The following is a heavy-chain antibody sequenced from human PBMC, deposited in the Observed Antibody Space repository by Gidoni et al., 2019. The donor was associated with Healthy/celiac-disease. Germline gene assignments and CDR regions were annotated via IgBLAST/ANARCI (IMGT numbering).Heavy chain of an antibody. Sequence: EVQLLESGGGLVQPGGSLRLSCAASGFTFSSYAMGWVRQAPGKGLEWGSAISGSGGSTYYADSVKGRFTISRDNSKNTLYLQMNSLRAEDTAVYYCAKLRGSGSGWYSGGFDYWGQGTLVTVSS. CDR3: AKLRGSGSGWYSGGFDY. D-gene: IGHD6-19*01. V-gene: IGHV3-23*01. CDR1: GFTFSSYA. J-gene: IGHJ4*02. CDR2: ISGSGGST.